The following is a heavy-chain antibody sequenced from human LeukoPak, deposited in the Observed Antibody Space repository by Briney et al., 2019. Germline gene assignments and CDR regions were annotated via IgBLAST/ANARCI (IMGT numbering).Heavy chain of an antibody. CDR2: INSGSTYM. CDR1: GFYLSSYS. Sequence: GGSLRLSCGASGFYLSSYSMNSVRQAPGKGLEWVSSINSGSTYMYYADSVKGRFTISRDNAKNSLHLQMDSLRAEDTAVYFCARVEATTGRNYHYYYMDVWGKGTTVTVSS. D-gene: IGHD1-1*01. J-gene: IGHJ6*03. CDR3: ARVEATTGRNYHYYYMDV. V-gene: IGHV3-21*01.